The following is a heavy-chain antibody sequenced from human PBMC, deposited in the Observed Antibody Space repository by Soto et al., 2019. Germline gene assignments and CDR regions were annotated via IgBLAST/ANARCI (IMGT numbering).Heavy chain of an antibody. V-gene: IGHV4-31*03. CDR2: ISHNGIT. Sequence: QVQLQESGPGLVKPSQTLSLNCNVSGGSINRERSYWSWIRQSPGWGLEWIGYISHNGITWYNPSLQSRVSISIDTSKAHSSLEVRSVTAAATAYYYCARGEIVMVDGGQGAMVTVSS. CDR1: GGSINRERSY. J-gene: IGHJ4*02. CDR3: ARGEIVMVD. D-gene: IGHD3-16*01.